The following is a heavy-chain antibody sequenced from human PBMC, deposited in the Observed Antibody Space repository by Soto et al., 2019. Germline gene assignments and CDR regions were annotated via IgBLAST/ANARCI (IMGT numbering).Heavy chain of an antibody. CDR2: ITCNSGNT. D-gene: IGHD3-9*01. Sequence: GGSLRLSCAASGFRFEDSAMHWVRQSPGQGLEWVSGITCNSGNTGYGDSVKGRFTISRDNAKNSLYLQMNSLRPEDTAFYFCAKESAYDNLRRYASDIWGHGTGITVSS. V-gene: IGHV3-9*01. CDR3: AKESAYDNLRRYASDI. J-gene: IGHJ3*02. CDR1: GFRFEDSA.